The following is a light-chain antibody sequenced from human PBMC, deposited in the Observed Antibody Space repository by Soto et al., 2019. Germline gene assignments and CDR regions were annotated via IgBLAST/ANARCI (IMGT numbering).Light chain of an antibody. CDR1: QDISNY. CDR3: QQYDNPPLT. CDR2: AAS. V-gene: IGKV1-33*01. Sequence: DIQMTQSPSSLSASVGDRVTITCQACQDISNYLNWYQQKPGKAPKLLIYAASNSETGVPSRFSGSGSGTDFTFTISCLQAEDIATYYCQQYDNPPLTFGGGTKVEIK. J-gene: IGKJ4*01.